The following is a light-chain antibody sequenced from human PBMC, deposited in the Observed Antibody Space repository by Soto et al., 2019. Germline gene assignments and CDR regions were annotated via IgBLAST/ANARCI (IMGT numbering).Light chain of an antibody. J-gene: IGLJ1*01. CDR2: EVT. CDR3: SSYAGSDNPYV. V-gene: IGLV2-8*01. Sequence: QSALNPPPSASGAPGQSVTLSCPGTSRDVGGYDYISWYQQHPGKAPKLMIYEVTKRPLGVPDRFSGSKSGNTASLTVSGLQAEDEADYYCSSYAGSDNPYVFGTGTKVTVL. CDR1: SRDVGGYDY.